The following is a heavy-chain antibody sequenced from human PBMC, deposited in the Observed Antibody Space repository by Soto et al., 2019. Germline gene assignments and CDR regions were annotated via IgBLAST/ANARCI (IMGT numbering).Heavy chain of an antibody. Sequence: ETLSLTRTVSVLSIRSSYWSWIRQSPGTGLEWIGYIYYTGTTNYNPCLKMRVTISLDTAKNQFSLNVNSLTTADTAVYFCARGGNRYSNTASGVGGFDFWGQGTLVTVSS. D-gene: IGHD5-12*01. CDR2: IYYTGTT. J-gene: IGHJ4*02. V-gene: IGHV4-59*01. CDR1: VLSIRSSY. CDR3: ARGGNRYSNTASGVGGFDF.